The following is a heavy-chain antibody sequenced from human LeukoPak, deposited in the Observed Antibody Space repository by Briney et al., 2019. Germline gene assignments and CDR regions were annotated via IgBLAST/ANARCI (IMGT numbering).Heavy chain of an antibody. CDR1: GGSISSSSYY. CDR3: ARRRYYYDSSGYWPLEYYFDY. D-gene: IGHD3-22*01. V-gene: IGHV4-39*01. J-gene: IGHJ4*02. CDR2: IYYSGST. Sequence: SETLSLTCTVSGGSISSSSYYWGWIRQPPGKGLEWIGSIYYSGSTYYNPSLKSRVTISVDTSKNQFSLKLCSVTAADTAVYYCARRRYYYDSSGYWPLEYYFDYWGQGTLVTVSS.